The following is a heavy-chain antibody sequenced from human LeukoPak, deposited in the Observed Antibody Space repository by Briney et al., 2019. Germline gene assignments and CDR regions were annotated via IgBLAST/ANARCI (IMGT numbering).Heavy chain of an antibody. CDR1: GGSFSGYY. CDR3: ARVERWLQFPY. J-gene: IGHJ4*02. Sequence: SETLSLTCAVYGGSFSGYYWSWIRQPPGKGLEWIGEINHSGSTNYNPSLKSRVTISVDTSKNQFSLKLSSVTAADTAVYYCARVERWLQFPYWGQGTLVTVSS. D-gene: IGHD5-24*01. V-gene: IGHV4-34*01. CDR2: INHSGST.